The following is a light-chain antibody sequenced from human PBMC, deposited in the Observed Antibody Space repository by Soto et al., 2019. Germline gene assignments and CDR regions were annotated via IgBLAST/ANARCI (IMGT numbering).Light chain of an antibody. V-gene: IGLV2-14*01. CDR3: SSFTTITTRV. CDR2: EVS. CDR1: SSDVGAYNY. Sequence: QSALTQPASVSASPGQSITISCTGTSSDVGAYNYVSWYQQHPGRAPKLMIYEVSYRPSGVSNRFSGSTSGNTASLTISGLQAEDEADYYCSSFTTITTRVFGGGTKLTVL. J-gene: IGLJ3*02.